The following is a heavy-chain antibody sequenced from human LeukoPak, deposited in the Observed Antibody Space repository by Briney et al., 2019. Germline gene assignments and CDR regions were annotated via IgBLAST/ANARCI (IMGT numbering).Heavy chain of an antibody. CDR3: ARVMGGLVIAAFDI. J-gene: IGHJ3*02. D-gene: IGHD3-3*01. CDR1: GYTFTGYY. Sequence: GASVKVSCKASGYTFTGYYMHWVRQAPGQGLEWMGWINPNSGGTNYAQKFQSRVTTTRDTSISTAYMELSRLRSDDTAVYYCARVMGGLVIAAFDIWGQGTMVTVSS. CDR2: INPNSGGT. V-gene: IGHV1-2*02.